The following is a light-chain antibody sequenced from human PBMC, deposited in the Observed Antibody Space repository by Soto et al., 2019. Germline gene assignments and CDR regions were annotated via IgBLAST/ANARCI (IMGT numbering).Light chain of an antibody. V-gene: IGKV3-15*01. Sequence: EIVMTQSTATLSVSPGGRATLSCRASQSVSSNLAWYQQKPAQAPRLLIYGAYTRAAGVPARFSGSGSGTEFTLTITSLQPEDIALYYGQQYNIWPPITFGQRTRLEI. J-gene: IGKJ5*01. CDR3: QQYNIWPPIT. CDR1: QSVSSN. CDR2: GAY.